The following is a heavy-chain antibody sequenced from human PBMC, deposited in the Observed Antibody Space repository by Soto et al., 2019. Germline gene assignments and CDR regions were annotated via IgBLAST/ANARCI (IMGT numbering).Heavy chain of an antibody. CDR2: ISYDGSNK. J-gene: IGHJ3*02. CDR3: AKDGGDIVVVVAAIFDAFDI. V-gene: IGHV3-30*18. CDR1: GFTFSSYG. D-gene: IGHD2-15*01. Sequence: QVQLVESGGGVVQPGRSLRLSCAASGFTFSSYGMHWVRQAPGKGLEWVAVISYDGSNKYYADSVKGRFTISRDNSKNTLYLQMNSLRAEDTAVYYCAKDGGDIVVVVAAIFDAFDIWCQGTMVTVSS.